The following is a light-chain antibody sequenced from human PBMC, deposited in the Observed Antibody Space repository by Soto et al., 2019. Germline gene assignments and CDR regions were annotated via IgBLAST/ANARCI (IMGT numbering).Light chain of an antibody. CDR3: QQYDKWFSIT. Sequence: EIVMTHSPATLSVSPGEGAPLSCRASQSVGRKLVWYQQKAGQAPRPLIFDASTRATGIPARFSGSGSGTEFTLTISRLEPEDFAVYYCQQYDKWFSITFGQGTRLEIK. CDR2: DAS. CDR1: QSVGRK. J-gene: IGKJ5*01. V-gene: IGKV3-15*01.